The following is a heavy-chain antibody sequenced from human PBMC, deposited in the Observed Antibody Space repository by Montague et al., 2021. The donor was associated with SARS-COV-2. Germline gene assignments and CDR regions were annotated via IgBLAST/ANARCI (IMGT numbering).Heavy chain of an antibody. D-gene: IGHD3-22*01. Sequence: SETLSLTCTVPGDSISSSSYYWGWIRQPPGKGLEWIGSIYYSGSTYYNPSLKSRVTISVDTSKNQFSLKLSSVTAADTAVYYCASPTYYYDSSGSDAFDIWGQGTMVTVSS. V-gene: IGHV4-39*01. CDR3: ASPTYYYDSSGSDAFDI. J-gene: IGHJ3*02. CDR2: IYYSGST. CDR1: GDSISSSSYY.